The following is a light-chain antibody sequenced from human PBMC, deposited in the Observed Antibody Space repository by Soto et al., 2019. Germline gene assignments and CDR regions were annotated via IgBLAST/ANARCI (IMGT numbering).Light chain of an antibody. CDR2: AAS. V-gene: IGKV3-20*01. Sequence: EIVLTQSPGTLSLSPGEGATLSCRASQSVSRNYLAWFQQKPGQAPRLLIYAASSRATGIPDRFSGSGSGTDFTLTISRLEPEDFAVYYCQQYGDSPGYTFGQGTKLEIK. CDR1: QSVSRNY. J-gene: IGKJ2*01. CDR3: QQYGDSPGYT.